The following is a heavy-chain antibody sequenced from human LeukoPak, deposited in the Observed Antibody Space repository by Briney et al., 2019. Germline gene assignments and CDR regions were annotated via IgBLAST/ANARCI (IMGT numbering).Heavy chain of an antibody. CDR1: GGSISSYY. CDR2: IYYSGST. J-gene: IGHJ4*02. Sequence: SETLSLTCTVSGGSISSYYGSWIRQPPGKGLEWIGYIYYSGSTNYNPSLKSRVTISVDTSKNQFSLKLSSVTAADTAVYYCARSSEVATIDYWGQGTLVTVSS. V-gene: IGHV4-59*08. CDR3: ARSSEVATIDY. D-gene: IGHD5-12*01.